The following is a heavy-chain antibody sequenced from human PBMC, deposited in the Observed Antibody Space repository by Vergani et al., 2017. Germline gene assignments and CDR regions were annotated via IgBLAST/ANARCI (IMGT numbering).Heavy chain of an antibody. J-gene: IGHJ4*02. CDR1: GYSFTSYW. D-gene: IGHD6-13*01. CDR3: ARLXAAAGTGGETVGVYFDY. CDR2: IYPGDSDT. V-gene: IGHV5-51*03. Sequence: EVQLVQSGAEVKKPGESLKISCKGSGYSFTSYWIGWVRQMPGKGLEWMGIIYPGDSDTRYSPSFQGQVTISADKSISTAYLQWSSLKASDTAMYYCARLXAAAGTGGETVGVYFDYWGQGTLVTVSS.